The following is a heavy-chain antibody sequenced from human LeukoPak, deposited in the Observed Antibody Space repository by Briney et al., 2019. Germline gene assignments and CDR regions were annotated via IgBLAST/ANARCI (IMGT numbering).Heavy chain of an antibody. J-gene: IGHJ3*02. D-gene: IGHD5-18*01. Sequence: ASVKVSCKASGYTFTGYYMHWVRQAPGQGLDWMGWINPNSGGTNYAQKFQGWVTMTRDTSTSTAYMELSRLRSDDTAVYYCAREGTYSYGLDDAFDIWGQGTMVTVSS. V-gene: IGHV1-2*04. CDR2: INPNSGGT. CDR3: AREGTYSYGLDDAFDI. CDR1: GYTFTGYY.